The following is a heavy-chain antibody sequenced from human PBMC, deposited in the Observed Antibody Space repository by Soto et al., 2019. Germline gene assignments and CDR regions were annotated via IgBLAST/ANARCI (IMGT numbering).Heavy chain of an antibody. CDR3: ARAAAYHYGLDV. V-gene: IGHV3-7*01. D-gene: IGHD6-25*01. Sequence: GGSLRLSCAASGFTFSNAWMNWVRQAPGKGLEWVANIKQDGSEKYYVDSVKGRFTISRDNAKNSLFLQVNSLRAEDTAVYYCARAAAYHYGLDVWGRGTTVTVSS. J-gene: IGHJ6*02. CDR1: GFTFSNAW. CDR2: IKQDGSEK.